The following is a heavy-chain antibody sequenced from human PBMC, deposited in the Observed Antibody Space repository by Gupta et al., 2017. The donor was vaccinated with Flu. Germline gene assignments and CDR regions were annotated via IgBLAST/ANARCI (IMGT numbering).Heavy chain of an antibody. Sequence: EVQLVESGGGLVQPGRSLRLSCAASGFPFGDYAIHWVRQVPGRGLVWVSSISWNSGNIGYADAVKGRLNISRDNTKTYLYLQMNSLRAEDTALYYCAKDNAASSLSFDYWGQGTLVTVSS. CDR3: AKDNAASSLSFDY. D-gene: IGHD6-6*01. V-gene: IGHV3-9*01. CDR2: ISWNSGNI. J-gene: IGHJ4*02. CDR1: GFPFGDYA.